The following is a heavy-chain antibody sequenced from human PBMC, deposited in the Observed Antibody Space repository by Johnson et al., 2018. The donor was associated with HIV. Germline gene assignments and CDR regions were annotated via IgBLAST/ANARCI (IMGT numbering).Heavy chain of an antibody. V-gene: IGHV3-30*02. CDR1: GFTFSSYG. Sequence: QVQLVESGGGVVQPGGSLGVSCVASGFTFSSYGMHWVRQAPGKGLEWVAFIRYDGSNKYYADSVKGRFTISRENSKNTLYLQMNSLRAEDTAVYYCAQGYYDILTGYYDAFDIWGQGTMVMVSS. CDR2: IRYDGSNK. J-gene: IGHJ3*02. D-gene: IGHD3-9*01. CDR3: AQGYYDILTGYYDAFDI.